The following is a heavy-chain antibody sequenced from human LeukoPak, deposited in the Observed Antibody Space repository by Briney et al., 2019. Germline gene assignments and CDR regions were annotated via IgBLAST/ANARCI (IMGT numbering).Heavy chain of an antibody. J-gene: IGHJ6*02. CDR2: ISGSGGST. Sequence: GGSLRLSCAASGFTFSSYAMSWVRQAPGKGLEWVSAISGSGGSTYYADSVKGRFTISRDNAKNTLYLQMNSLRAEDTAVYYCARGPVVPNHSYYDFWSGYNLYYYYGMDVWGQGTTVTVSS. D-gene: IGHD3-3*01. CDR1: GFTFSSYA. CDR3: ARGPVVPNHSYYDFWSGYNLYYYYGMDV. V-gene: IGHV3-23*01.